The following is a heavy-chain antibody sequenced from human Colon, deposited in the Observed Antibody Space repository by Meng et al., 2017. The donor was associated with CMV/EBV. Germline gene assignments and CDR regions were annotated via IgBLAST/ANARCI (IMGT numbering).Heavy chain of an antibody. Sequence: GSLRLSCSVSGVSMSLYCWSWIRQAPGKGLEWIGHIYKSGTTKYNPSLESRVTISADTSKNEFSLKLRSVTAADTAVYYCARQRRRINLLKGNEADFHGDMDVWGQGTTVTVSS. D-gene: IGHD3-10*01. J-gene: IGHJ6*02. CDR3: ARQRRRINLLKGNEADFHGDMDV. CDR1: GVSMSLYC. CDR2: IYKSGTT. V-gene: IGHV4-59*08.